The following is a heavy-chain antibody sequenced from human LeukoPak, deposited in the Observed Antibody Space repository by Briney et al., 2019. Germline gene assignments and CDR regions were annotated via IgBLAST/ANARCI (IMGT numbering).Heavy chain of an antibody. CDR1: GYTFTSYG. J-gene: IGHJ5*02. CDR2: ISAYNGNT. V-gene: IGHV1-18*04. Sequence: GASVKVSCKASGYTFTSYGISWVRQAPGQGLEWMGWISAYNGNTNYAQKLQGRVTMTTDTSTSTAYMELRSLRSDDTAVYYCARDDLTSSTSKNWFDPWGQGTLVTVSS. CDR3: ARDDLTSSTSKNWFDP. D-gene: IGHD2-2*01.